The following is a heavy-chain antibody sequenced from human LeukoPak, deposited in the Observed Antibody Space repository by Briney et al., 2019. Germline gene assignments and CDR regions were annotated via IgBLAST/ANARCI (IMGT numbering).Heavy chain of an antibody. Sequence: ASVKVSCKASGYTFISNYIHWMRQAPGQGLEWMGIINPGDGDTSYAQKFQGRVTMTRDTSTSTIYMELSSLRFEDTAVYYCARAIGTAKNWFDPWGQGTLVTVSS. J-gene: IGHJ5*02. CDR2: INPGDGDT. D-gene: IGHD5-18*01. CDR3: ARAIGTAKNWFDP. V-gene: IGHV1-46*01. CDR1: GYTFISNY.